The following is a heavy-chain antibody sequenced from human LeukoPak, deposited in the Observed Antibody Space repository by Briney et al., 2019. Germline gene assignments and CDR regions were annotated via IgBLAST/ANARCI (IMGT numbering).Heavy chain of an antibody. CDR1: GFTFSSYG. V-gene: IGHV3-23*01. CDR3: AMPWYYYGSGSYLFDY. Sequence: GGSLRLSCAASGFTFSSYGMSWVRQAPGKGLEWVSAISGSGGSTYYADSVKGRFTISRDNSKNTLYLQMNSLRAEDTAVYYCAMPWYYYGSGSYLFDYWGQGTLVTVSS. CDR2: ISGSGGST. J-gene: IGHJ4*02. D-gene: IGHD3-10*01.